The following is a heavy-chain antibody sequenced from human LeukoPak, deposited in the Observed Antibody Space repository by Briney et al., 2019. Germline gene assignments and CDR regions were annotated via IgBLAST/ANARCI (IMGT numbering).Heavy chain of an antibody. V-gene: IGHV4-34*01. J-gene: IGHJ5*02. CDR2: INHSGST. D-gene: IGHD2-15*01. CDR3: ARGGLGYCSGGSCYTLKYNWFDP. Sequence: SETLSLTCAVYGGSFSGYYWSWIRQPPGKGLEWIGEINHSGSTSYNPSLKSRVTISVDTSKNQFSLKLSSVTAADTAVYYCARGGLGYCSGGSCYTLKYNWFDPWGQGTLVTVSS. CDR1: GGSFSGYY.